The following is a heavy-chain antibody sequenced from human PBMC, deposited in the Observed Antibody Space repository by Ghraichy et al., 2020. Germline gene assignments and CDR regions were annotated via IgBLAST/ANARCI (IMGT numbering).Heavy chain of an antibody. V-gene: IGHV3-7*01. Sequence: GGSLRLSCAASGSTFSSHWMSWVRQAPGKGLEWVANIKQDESEKYYVDSVKGRFTISRDNAKNSLYLQMNSLRVEDTAVYYCARAGEYYYDSSGYYTYWGQGTLVTVSS. CDR1: GSTFSSHW. CDR3: ARAGEYYYDSSGYYTY. J-gene: IGHJ4*02. CDR2: IKQDESEK. D-gene: IGHD3-22*01.